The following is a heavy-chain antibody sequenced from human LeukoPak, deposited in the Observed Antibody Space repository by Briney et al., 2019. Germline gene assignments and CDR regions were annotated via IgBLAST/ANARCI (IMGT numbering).Heavy chain of an antibody. Sequence: GGSLRLSCAASGFTFSSYWMNWVRHAPGKGLEWVSNIKRDGSEKYYVDSVKGRFTISRDNAKNSLYLQMNSLRDEDTAVYYCARENFEYWGQGTLVTVSS. CDR3: ARENFEY. CDR1: GFTFSSYW. J-gene: IGHJ4*02. CDR2: IKRDGSEK. V-gene: IGHV3-7*05.